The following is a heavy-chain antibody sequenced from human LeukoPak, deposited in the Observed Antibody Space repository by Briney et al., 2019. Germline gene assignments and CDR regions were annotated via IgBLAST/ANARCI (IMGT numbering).Heavy chain of an antibody. V-gene: IGHV4-39*07. CDR1: GGSISSSGYY. Sequence: SETLSLTCTVSGGSISSSGYYWGWIRQPPGKGLEWIASIYYGGSTYYNPSLKSRVTISVDTSKNQFSLKLSSVTAADTAVYYCARLPTVVTRVAFDIWGQGTMVTVSS. CDR2: IYYGGST. J-gene: IGHJ3*02. CDR3: ARLPTVVTRVAFDI. D-gene: IGHD4-23*01.